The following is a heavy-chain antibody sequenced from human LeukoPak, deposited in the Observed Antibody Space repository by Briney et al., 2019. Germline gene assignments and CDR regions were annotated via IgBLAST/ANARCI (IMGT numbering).Heavy chain of an antibody. J-gene: IGHJ4*02. V-gene: IGHV3-21*06. CDR2: IGPTGSDR. CDR1: RLTFSTSG. D-gene: IGHD1-14*01. Sequence: GGSLRLSCTASRLTFSTSGFNWVRRAPGKGLEWVASIGPTGSDRYHADSIKGRFTISRDNANNFLYLQMNSLRAEDTAVYYCATETNGRHYDYWGQGTLLTVSS. CDR3: ATETNGRHYDY.